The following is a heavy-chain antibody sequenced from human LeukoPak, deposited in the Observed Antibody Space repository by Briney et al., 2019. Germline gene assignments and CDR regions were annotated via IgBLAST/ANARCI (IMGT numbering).Heavy chain of an antibody. CDR1: GGSISSYY. CDR3: ARAYPTYSSGWYGIDP. J-gene: IGHJ5*02. Sequence: PSETLSLTCTVSGGSISSYYWSWIRQPPGKGLEWIGYIYYSGSTNYNPSLKSRVTISVDTSKNQFSLKLSSVTAADTAVYYCARAYPTYSSGWYGIDPWGQGTLVTVSS. V-gene: IGHV4-59*01. D-gene: IGHD6-19*01. CDR2: IYYSGST.